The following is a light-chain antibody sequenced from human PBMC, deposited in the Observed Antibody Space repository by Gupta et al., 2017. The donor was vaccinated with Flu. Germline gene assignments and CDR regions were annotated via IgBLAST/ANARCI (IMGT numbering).Light chain of an antibody. CDR2: GNT. V-gene: IGLV1-40*01. J-gene: IGLJ3*02. CDR3: QSFFDSSLRESLV. CDR1: SSNIGGGYD. Sequence: QSVLTQPPSVSGAPGQRVTISCTGSSSNIGGGYDVNWYQQLPGRAPKLLISGNTNRPSGVPDRFSGSKSASSASLAITGLQAEDEADYYCQSFFDSSLRESLVFGGGTKLTVL.